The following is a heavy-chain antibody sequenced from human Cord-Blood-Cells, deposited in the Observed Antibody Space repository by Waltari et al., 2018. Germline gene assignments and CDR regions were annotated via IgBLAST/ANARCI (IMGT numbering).Heavy chain of an antibody. J-gene: IGHJ6*02. V-gene: IGHV3-33*01. CDR2: IWYDGSNK. Sequence: QVQLVESGGGVVQPGRSLRLSCAASGFTFSSYGMHWVRQAPGKGREGVAVIWYDGSNKYYADSVKGRFTISRDNSKNTLYRQMNSLRAEDTAVYYCSLLSIDGMDVWGQGTTVTVSS. CDR3: SLLSIDGMDV. CDR1: GFTFSSYG. D-gene: IGHD1-26*01.